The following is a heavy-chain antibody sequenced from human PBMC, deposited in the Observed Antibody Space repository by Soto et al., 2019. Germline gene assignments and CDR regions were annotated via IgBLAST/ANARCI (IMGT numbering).Heavy chain of an antibody. V-gene: IGHV3-33*01. J-gene: IGHJ4*02. CDR2: IWYDGSNK. CDR3: ASDAGGVTYYDYIWGSYRFDY. CDR1: GFTFSSYG. Sequence: GGSLRLSCAASGFTFSSYGMHWVRQAPGKGLEWVAVIWYDGSNKYYADSVKGRFTISSDNSKNTLYLQMNSLRAEDTAVYYCASDAGGVTYYDYIWGSYRFDYWGQGTLVTVSS. D-gene: IGHD3-16*01.